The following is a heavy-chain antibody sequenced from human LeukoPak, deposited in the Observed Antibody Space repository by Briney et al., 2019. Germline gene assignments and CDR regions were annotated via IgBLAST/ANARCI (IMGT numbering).Heavy chain of an antibody. V-gene: IGHV1-8*01. CDR2: MNPNSGHT. CDR1: GYTFTSYD. J-gene: IGHJ4*01. D-gene: IGHD2-15*01. Sequence: ASVKVSCKASGYTFTSYDINWVRQATGQGLEWMGWMNPNSGHTGYAQKFQDRVTMTRDTSTNTAYMELSSLRSEDTAVYYCARVSFDTSGHKGNFDYWGHGILVTVSS. CDR3: ARVSFDTSGHKGNFDY.